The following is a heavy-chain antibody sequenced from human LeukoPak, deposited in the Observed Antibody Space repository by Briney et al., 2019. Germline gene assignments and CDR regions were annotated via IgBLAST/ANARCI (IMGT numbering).Heavy chain of an antibody. J-gene: IGHJ5*02. CDR1: GGSISSYY. CDR2: IYYSGST. Sequence: SEALSLTCTVSGGSISSYYWSWIRQPPGKGLEWIGYIYYSGSTNYNPSLKSRVTISVDTSKNQFSLKLSSVTAADTAVYYCARDGGDWFDPWGQGTLVTVSS. V-gene: IGHV4-59*01. CDR3: ARDGGDWFDP.